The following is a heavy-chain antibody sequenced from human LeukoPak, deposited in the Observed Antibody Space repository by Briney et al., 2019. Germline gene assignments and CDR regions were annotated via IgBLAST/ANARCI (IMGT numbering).Heavy chain of an antibody. Sequence: GASVKVSCKASGYTFTSYYMHWVRQAPGQGLEWMGWISAYNGNTNYAQKLQGRVTMTTDTSTSTAYTELRSLRSDDTAVYYCAREGWDYYDSSGYFDYWGQGTLVTVSS. CDR2: ISAYNGNT. D-gene: IGHD3-22*01. CDR1: GYTFTSYY. CDR3: AREGWDYYDSSGYFDY. J-gene: IGHJ4*02. V-gene: IGHV1-18*04.